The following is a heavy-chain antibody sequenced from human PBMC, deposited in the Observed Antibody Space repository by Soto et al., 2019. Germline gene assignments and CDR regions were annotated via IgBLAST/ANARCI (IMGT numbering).Heavy chain of an antibody. D-gene: IGHD3-3*01. Sequence: PGESLKISCKGSGYSFTSYWIGWVRQMPGKGLEWMGIIYPGDSDTRYSPSFQGQVTISADKSISTAYLQWSSLKASDTAMYYCARWGLKDFWSGQRYYYGMDVWGQGTTVTVSS. CDR3: ARWGLKDFWSGQRYYYGMDV. CDR1: GYSFTSYW. CDR2: IYPGDSDT. J-gene: IGHJ6*02. V-gene: IGHV5-51*01.